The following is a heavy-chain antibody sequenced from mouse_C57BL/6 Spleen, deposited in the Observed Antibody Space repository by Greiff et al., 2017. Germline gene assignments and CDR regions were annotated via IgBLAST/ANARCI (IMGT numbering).Heavy chain of an antibody. CDR3: ARSDGNCVDYAMDY. V-gene: IGHV1-69*01. J-gene: IGHJ4*01. D-gene: IGHD2-1*01. CDR1: GYTFTSYW. Sequence: QVQLQQPGAELVMPGASVQLSCKASGYTFTSYWMHWVKQRPGQGLEWIGELDPSDSYTNYNQKFKGKSTLTVDKSSSTAYMQLSSLTSEDSAVYYCARSDGNCVDYAMDYWGQGTSVTVSS. CDR2: LDPSDSYT.